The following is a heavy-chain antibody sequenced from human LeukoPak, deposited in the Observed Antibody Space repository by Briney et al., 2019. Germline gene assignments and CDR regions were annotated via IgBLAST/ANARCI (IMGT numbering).Heavy chain of an antibody. V-gene: IGHV1-24*01. CDR2: FDPEDGET. D-gene: IGHD6-19*01. CDR3: ATVGQWLDPYYFDY. J-gene: IGHJ4*02. CDR1: GYTLTELS. Sequence: ASVKVSCKVSGYTLTELSMHWVRQAPGKGLEWMGGFDPEDGETMYAQKFQGRVTMTEDTSTDTAYMELSSLRSEDTAVYYCATVGQWLDPYYFDYWGQGTLVTVSS.